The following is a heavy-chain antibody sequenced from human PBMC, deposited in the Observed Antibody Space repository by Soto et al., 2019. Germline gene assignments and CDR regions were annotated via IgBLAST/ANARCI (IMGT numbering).Heavy chain of an antibody. CDR3: ARDVGPDGGYEYSDNYYYYGMDV. V-gene: IGHV3-21*01. D-gene: IGHD5-12*01. Sequence: EVQLVESRGGLVKPGGSLRLSCAASGFTFSSYSMNWVRQAPGKGLEWVSSISSSSSYIYYADSVKGRFTISRDNAKNSLYLQRNSLRAEDTAVYYCARDVGPDGGYEYSDNYYYYGMDVWGQGTTVTVSS. J-gene: IGHJ6*02. CDR2: ISSSSSYI. CDR1: GFTFSSYS.